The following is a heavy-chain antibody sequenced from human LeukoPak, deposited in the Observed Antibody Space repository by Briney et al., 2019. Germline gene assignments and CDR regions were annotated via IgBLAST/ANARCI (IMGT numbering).Heavy chain of an antibody. Sequence: GGSLRLSCAASGFTFSSYAMHWVRQAPGRGLEWVAVISYDGSNKYYADSVKGRFTISRDNSKDTLYLQMNSLRAEDTAVYYCARAYGSGNTEAFDIWGQGTVVTVSS. CDR3: ARAYGSGNTEAFDI. V-gene: IGHV3-30-3*01. CDR1: GFTFSSYA. D-gene: IGHD3-10*01. J-gene: IGHJ3*02. CDR2: ISYDGSNK.